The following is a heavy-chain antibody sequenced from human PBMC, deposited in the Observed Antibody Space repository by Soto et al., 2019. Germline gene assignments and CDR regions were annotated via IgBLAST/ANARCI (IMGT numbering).Heavy chain of an antibody. CDR1: GGTFSSYA. Sequence: QVQLVQSGAGVKKPGSSVKVSCKASGGTFSSYAISWVRQAPGQGLEWMGGIIPIFGTANYAQKFQGRVTITADESTSTAYMELSSLRSEDTAVYYCARAGGEEVVVVMEYWFDPWGQGTLVTVSS. D-gene: IGHD3-22*01. CDR2: IIPIFGTA. V-gene: IGHV1-69*01. CDR3: ARAGGEEVVVVMEYWFDP. J-gene: IGHJ5*02.